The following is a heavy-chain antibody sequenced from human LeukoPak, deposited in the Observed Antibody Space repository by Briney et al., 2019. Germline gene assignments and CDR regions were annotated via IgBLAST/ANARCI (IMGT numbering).Heavy chain of an antibody. J-gene: IGHJ4*02. Sequence: SETLSLTCTVSGGSISSSSYYWGWIRQPPGKGLEWIGSIYYSGSTYYNPSLTSRVTISVDTSKNQLSLKLSSVTAADTAVYYCARLVMDYGGNQYFDYWGQGTLVTVSS. D-gene: IGHD4-23*01. CDR1: GGSISSSSYY. CDR3: ARLVMDYGGNQYFDY. CDR2: IYYSGST. V-gene: IGHV4-39*01.